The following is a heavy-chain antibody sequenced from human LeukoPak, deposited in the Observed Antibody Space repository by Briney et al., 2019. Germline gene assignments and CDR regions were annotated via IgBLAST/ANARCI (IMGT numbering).Heavy chain of an antibody. Sequence: ASVKVSCKASGYTFTGYYMHWVRQAPGQGLEWMGWINPNSGGTNYAQKFQGRVTMTRDTSISTAYMELSRLRSDDTAVYYCARISSSTSLDSYNWFDPWGQGTLATVSS. CDR1: GYTFTGYY. J-gene: IGHJ5*02. D-gene: IGHD2-2*01. CDR2: INPNSGGT. V-gene: IGHV1-2*02. CDR3: ARISSSTSLDSYNWFDP.